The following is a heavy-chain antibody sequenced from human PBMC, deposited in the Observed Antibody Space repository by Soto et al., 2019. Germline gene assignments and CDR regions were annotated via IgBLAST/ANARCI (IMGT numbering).Heavy chain of an antibody. J-gene: IGHJ6*02. CDR3: AREGVAPYYYYGMDV. V-gene: IGHV1-18*01. Sequence: ASVKVSCKASGYTFTRSGISWVRQAPGQGLEWMGWISTYNGDINYAQTFQGRVTMTTDTSTSTVHMEVRSLRSDDTAVYYCAREGVAPYYYYGMDVWGQGTSVTVSS. CDR1: GYTFTRSG. D-gene: IGHD3-3*01. CDR2: ISTYNGDI.